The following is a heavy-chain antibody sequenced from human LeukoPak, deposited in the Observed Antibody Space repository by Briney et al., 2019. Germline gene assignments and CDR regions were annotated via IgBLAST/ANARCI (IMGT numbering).Heavy chain of an antibody. CDR1: VYTLTELS. CDR3: ATLYGSGSYYGPARGGLDY. J-gene: IGHJ4*02. CDR2: FDPEDGET. V-gene: IGHV1-24*01. Sequence: GASVKVSCKVSVYTLTELSMHWVRQAPGKGLEWMGGFDPEDGETIYAQTFQGRVTMTEDTSTDTAYMELSSLRSEDTAVYYCATLYGSGSYYGPARGGLDYWGQGTLVTVSS. D-gene: IGHD3-10*01.